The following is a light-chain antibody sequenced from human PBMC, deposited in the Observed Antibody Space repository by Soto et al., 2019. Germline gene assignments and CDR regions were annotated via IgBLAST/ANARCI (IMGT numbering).Light chain of an antibody. Sequence: IQTTQPASTLAASVGDRVIITSRASQTIGSWLAWYQQKPGKAPKLLIYKASSLESGVPSRFSGSGSGTEFTLTISSLEPEDFAVYYCQQRSNWPITFGQGTRLEIK. V-gene: IGKV1-5*03. CDR2: KAS. CDR1: QTIGSW. CDR3: QQRSNWPIT. J-gene: IGKJ5*01.